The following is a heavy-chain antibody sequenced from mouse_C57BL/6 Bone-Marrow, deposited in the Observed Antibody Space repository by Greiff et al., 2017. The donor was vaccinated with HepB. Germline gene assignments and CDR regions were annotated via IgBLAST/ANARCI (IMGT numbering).Heavy chain of an antibody. Sequence: QVQLQQPGAELVMPGASVKLSCKASGYTFTSYWMHWVKQRPGQGLEWIGEIDPYDSYTNYNQKFKGKSTLTVDKSSSTAYMQLSSLTSEDSAVYYCARGRDLYDGYHSWFAYWGQGTLVTVSA. CDR3: ARGRDLYDGYHSWFAY. V-gene: IGHV1-69*01. CDR2: IDPYDSYT. CDR1: GYTFTSYW. D-gene: IGHD2-3*01. J-gene: IGHJ3*01.